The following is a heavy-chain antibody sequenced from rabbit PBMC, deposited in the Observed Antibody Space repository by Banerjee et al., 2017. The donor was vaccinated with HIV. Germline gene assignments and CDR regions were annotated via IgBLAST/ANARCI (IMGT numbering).Heavy chain of an antibody. CDR1: GFSFSSIYY. Sequence: QQQLEESGGGLVKPGGTLTLTCTASGFSFSSIYYMCWVRQAPGKGLEWIACIYVGSSGSTYYASWAKGRFTISKTSSTTVTLQMTSLTAADTATYFCARDYADYVGYAFDPWGQGTLVTDS. CDR2: IYVGSSGST. CDR3: ARDYADYVGYAFDP. V-gene: IGHV1S45*01. D-gene: IGHD2-1*01. J-gene: IGHJ2*01.